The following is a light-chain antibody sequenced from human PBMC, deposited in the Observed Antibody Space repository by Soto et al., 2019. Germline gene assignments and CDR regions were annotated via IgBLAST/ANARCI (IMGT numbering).Light chain of an antibody. CDR2: KAS. CDR1: QSISSG. V-gene: IGKV1-5*03. J-gene: IGKJ1*01. Sequence: DIQMTQSPSTLSASVGDRVTISCRASQSISSGLAWYQQKPGKAPNLLIYKASSLESGVPSRFSGSGSGTEFTLTISSLQPDDFATYYCQQYNSYWTFGQGTKV. CDR3: QQYNSYWT.